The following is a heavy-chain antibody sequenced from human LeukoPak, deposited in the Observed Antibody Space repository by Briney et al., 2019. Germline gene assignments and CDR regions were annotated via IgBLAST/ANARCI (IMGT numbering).Heavy chain of an antibody. CDR1: GGSISSGGYY. CDR2: IYHSGST. V-gene: IGHV4-30-2*01. D-gene: IGHD4-11*01. Sequence: SQTLSLTRTVSGGSISSGGYYWSWIRQPPGKGLEWIGYIYHSGSTYYNPSLKSRVTISVDRSKNQFSLKLSSVTAADTAVYYCARGLWGVTTLSYWFDPWGQGTLVTVSP. CDR3: ARGLWGVTTLSYWFDP. J-gene: IGHJ5*02.